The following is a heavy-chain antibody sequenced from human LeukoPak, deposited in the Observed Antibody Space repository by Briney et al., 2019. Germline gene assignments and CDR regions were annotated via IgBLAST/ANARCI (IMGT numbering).Heavy chain of an antibody. V-gene: IGHV3-23*01. CDR2: IYENGGTT. Sequence: GSLRLSCVGSGFTFRSHAMSWVRQAPEKGLEFVSGIYENGGTTYYADSVKGRFSISRDNSKNTLYLQMDSLRGEDTAVYYCANRPADCSNTGCPLVNHYYYGMDVWGQGTTVTVSS. CDR3: ANRPADCSNTGCPLVNHYYYGMDV. D-gene: IGHD2-2*01. J-gene: IGHJ6*02. CDR1: GFTFRSHA.